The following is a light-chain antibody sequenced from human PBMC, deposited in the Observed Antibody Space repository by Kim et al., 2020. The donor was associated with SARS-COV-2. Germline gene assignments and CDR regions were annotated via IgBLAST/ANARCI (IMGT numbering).Light chain of an antibody. J-gene: IGKJ4*01. CDR1: QGIRSD. V-gene: IGKV1-13*02. Sequence: AFQLTQSPSSLSVSVGDTVTITCRASQGIRSDLAWYQQKPGKAPKLLIYDASRLETGVPSRFSGSGSGTDFTLTISSLHPEDSATYYCQQFNISPLTFGGGTKVDIK. CDR3: QQFNISPLT. CDR2: DAS.